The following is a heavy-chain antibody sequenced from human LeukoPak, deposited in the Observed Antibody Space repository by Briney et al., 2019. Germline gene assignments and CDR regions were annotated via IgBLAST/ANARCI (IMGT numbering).Heavy chain of an antibody. CDR2: IYSGGST. Sequence: PGRSLRLSCAASGFTVSSNYMSWVRQAPGKGLEWVSVIYSGGSTYYADSVKGRFTVSRDNSKNTLYLQMNSLTAEDTAVYYCVREATGYSFADYWGQGTLVSVSS. V-gene: IGHV3-53*01. J-gene: IGHJ4*02. D-gene: IGHD1-26*01. CDR1: GFTVSSNY. CDR3: VREATGYSFADY.